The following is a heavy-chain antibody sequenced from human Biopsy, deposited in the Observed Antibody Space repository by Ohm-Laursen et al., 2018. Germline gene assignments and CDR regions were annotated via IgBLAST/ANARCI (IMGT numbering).Heavy chain of an antibody. J-gene: IGHJ6*02. CDR1: GDTFSRSA. V-gene: IGHV1-69*04. CDR3: ARGGSGSGYYGMDV. Sequence: SVKVSCKASGDTFSRSAFFWVRQAPGQGLVYLGRIIPIVGITNHAQTFQDRITLTADKSTFMVYMELSRLRSDDTAIYYCARGGSGSGYYGMDVWGQGATVSVSS. CDR2: IIPIVGIT. D-gene: IGHD3-10*01.